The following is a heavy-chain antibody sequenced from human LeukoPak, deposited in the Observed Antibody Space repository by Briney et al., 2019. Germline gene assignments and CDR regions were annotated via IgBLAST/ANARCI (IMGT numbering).Heavy chain of an antibody. D-gene: IGHD3-10*01. CDR1: GGSISSYY. CDR3: ASLTMVRGVTRPGVAFDI. V-gene: IGHV4-4*07. CDR2: IYTSGST. J-gene: IGHJ3*02. Sequence: SETLSLTCTVSGGSISSYYWSWIRQPAGKGLEWIRRIYTSGSTNYNPSLKSRVTMSVDTSKNQFSLNLSSVTAADTAVYYCASLTMVRGVTRPGVAFDIWGQGTMVTVSS.